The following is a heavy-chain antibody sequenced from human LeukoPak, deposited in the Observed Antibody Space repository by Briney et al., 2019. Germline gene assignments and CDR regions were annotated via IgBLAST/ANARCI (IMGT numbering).Heavy chain of an antibody. CDR1: GFTFSSYA. CDR2: ISGGGGST. V-gene: IGHV3-23*01. CDR3: AKGGTINFGVAPHYYYYMDV. D-gene: IGHD3-3*01. J-gene: IGHJ6*03. Sequence: PGGSLRLSCAASGFTFSSYAMSWVRQAPGKGLEWVSAISGGGGSTYYADSVKGRFTISRDNSKNTLYLQMNSLRAEDTAVYYCAKGGTINFGVAPHYYYYMDVWGKGTTVTVSS.